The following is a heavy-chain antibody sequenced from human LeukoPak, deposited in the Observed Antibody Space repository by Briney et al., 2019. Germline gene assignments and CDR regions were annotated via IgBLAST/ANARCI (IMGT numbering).Heavy chain of an antibody. V-gene: IGHV4-59*01. CDR2: VSYSGST. D-gene: IGHD2-2*01. Sequence: PSETLSLTCTVSGGSISSSYWSWIRQPPEKGLEWIGYVSYSGSTNYNPSLKSRVSISVDTSKSQFSLRVNSVTAADTAVYYCARGRTYATRFDYWGRGTLVTVSS. CDR1: GGSISSSY. CDR3: ARGRTYATRFDY. J-gene: IGHJ4*02.